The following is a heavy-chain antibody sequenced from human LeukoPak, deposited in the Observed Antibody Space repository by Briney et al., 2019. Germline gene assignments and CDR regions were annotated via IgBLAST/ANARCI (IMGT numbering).Heavy chain of an antibody. D-gene: IGHD2-21*01. CDR2: ISDTGRLS. CDR3: AKRPHMWHSHWYFDL. J-gene: IGHJ2*01. Sequence: GGSLRLSCAASGFTFSSSAMSWVRQAPGKGLEWVAAISDTGRLSYCADSVNGRFTISRDNSKNTLYLQMNSLRAEDTAVYYCAKRPHMWHSHWYFDLWGRGTLVTVSS. CDR1: GFTFSSSA. V-gene: IGHV3-23*01.